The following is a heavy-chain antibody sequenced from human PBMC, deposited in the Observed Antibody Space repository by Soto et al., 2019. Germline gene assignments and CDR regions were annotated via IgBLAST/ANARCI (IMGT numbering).Heavy chain of an antibody. CDR2: INPATGAA. Sequence: QLHLVQSGAVVKKPGASVTVSCSASGYPVTAYYMHWVRQAPGRVLEWMGGINPATGAAKYTQTFQARVTMTGERAPSKVFMELCGLASEDTAVFYFARGGGVGVAGSAAFDMWGQGTVVTVSS. J-gene: IGHJ3*02. D-gene: IGHD3-3*01. CDR3: ARGGGVGVAGSAAFDM. CDR1: GYPVTAYY. V-gene: IGHV1-2*02.